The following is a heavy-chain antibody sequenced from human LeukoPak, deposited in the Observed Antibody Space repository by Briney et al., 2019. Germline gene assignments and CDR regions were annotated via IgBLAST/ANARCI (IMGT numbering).Heavy chain of an antibody. J-gene: IGHJ4*02. CDR2: IWYDGSHK. CDR3: AKSFLD. Sequence: PGRSLRLSCAASGFTFSNYAMHWVRQAPGKGLEWVAIIWYDGSHKYYRDSVKGRFTISRDNSKNTLYLQMNSLRAEDTAVYYCAKSFLDWGQGTLVTVSS. D-gene: IGHD3-3*01. CDR1: GFTFSNYA. V-gene: IGHV3-33*06.